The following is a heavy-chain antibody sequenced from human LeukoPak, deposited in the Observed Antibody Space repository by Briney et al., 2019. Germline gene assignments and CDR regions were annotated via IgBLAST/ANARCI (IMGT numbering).Heavy chain of an antibody. D-gene: IGHD4-17*01. CDR3: ARAGVGLRSPFDY. V-gene: IGHV3-74*01. Sequence: GGSLRLSCAASGFTFSSYEMNWVRQAPGKGLVWVSRISSDGSSTTYADSVKGRFTISRDNAKNTLYLQMNSLRAEDTAVYYCARAGVGLRSPFDYWGQGTLVTVSS. CDR1: GFTFSSYE. J-gene: IGHJ4*02. CDR2: ISSDGSST.